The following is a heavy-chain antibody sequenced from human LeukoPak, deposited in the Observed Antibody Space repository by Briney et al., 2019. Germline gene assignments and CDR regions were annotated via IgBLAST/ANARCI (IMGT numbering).Heavy chain of an antibody. CDR1: GYTFTGYY. CDR3: ARDDSSGFLIDY. Sequence: ASVKVSCKASGYTFTGYYMHWVRQAPGQGLEWMGWINPNSGGTNYAQEFQGRVTMTRDTSISTAYMELSRLRSDDTAVYYCARDDSSGFLIDYWGQGTLVTVSS. J-gene: IGHJ4*02. V-gene: IGHV1-2*02. D-gene: IGHD3-22*01. CDR2: INPNSGGT.